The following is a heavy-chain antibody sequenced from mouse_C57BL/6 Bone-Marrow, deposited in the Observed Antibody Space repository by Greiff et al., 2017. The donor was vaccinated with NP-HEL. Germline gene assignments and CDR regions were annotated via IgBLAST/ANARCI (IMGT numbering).Heavy chain of an antibody. J-gene: IGHJ3*01. CDR2: ISYSGST. V-gene: IGHV3-1*01. D-gene: IGHD4-1*01. Sequence: DVKLVESGPGMVKPSQSLSLTCTVTGYSITSGYDWHWIRHFPGNKLEWMGYISYSGSTNYNPSLKSRISITHDTSKNHFFLKLNSVTTEDTATYYCARTGTRMGFAYWGQGTLVTVSA. CDR3: ARTGTRMGFAY. CDR1: GYSITSGYD.